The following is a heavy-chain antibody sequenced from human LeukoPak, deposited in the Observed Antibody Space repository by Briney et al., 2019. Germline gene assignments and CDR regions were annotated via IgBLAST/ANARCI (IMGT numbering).Heavy chain of an antibody. V-gene: IGHV1-8*01. CDR1: VYTFTNYD. J-gene: IGHJ5*02. CDR2: MNPNSGNT. D-gene: IGHD6-13*01. Sequence: ASVTVSCKASVYTFTNYDINWVRQATGQGREWMGWMNPNSGNTGYAQKFQGRVTMTRNTSISTAYMELSSLRSEDTAVYYCARGVRAAGGWFDPWGQGTLVTVSS. CDR3: ARGVRAAGGWFDP.